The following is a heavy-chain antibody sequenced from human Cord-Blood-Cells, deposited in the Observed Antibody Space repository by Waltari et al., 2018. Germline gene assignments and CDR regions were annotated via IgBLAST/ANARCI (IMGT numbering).Heavy chain of an antibody. CDR1: GGSFSGYY. CDR2: INHSGST. V-gene: IGHV4-34*01. CDR3: ARPGYSNYYFDY. D-gene: IGHD4-4*01. Sequence: QVQLQQWGAGLLKPSETLSLTCAVYGGSFSGYYWSWIRQPPGKGLEWIGEINHSGSTNYNPSLKSRVTISVDTSKNQFSLKLSSVTAADTAVYYCARPGYSNYYFDYWGQVTLVTVSS. J-gene: IGHJ4*02.